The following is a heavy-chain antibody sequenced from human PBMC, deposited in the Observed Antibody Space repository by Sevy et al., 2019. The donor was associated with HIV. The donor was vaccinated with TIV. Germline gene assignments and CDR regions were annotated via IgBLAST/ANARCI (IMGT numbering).Heavy chain of an antibody. CDR1: GFTFSNYW. D-gene: IGHD2-2*01. J-gene: IGHJ6*02. CDR3: ARDCSSSTCLWGMDV. V-gene: IGHV3-7*03. Sequence: GGSLRLSCAASGFTFSNYWMSWVRQAPGKGLEWVANIKRDGSEKYYVASVNGRFTISRDNAKNSLYLQMNSLRAEDTAVYYCARDCSSSTCLWGMDVWGQGTTVTVSS. CDR2: IKRDGSEK.